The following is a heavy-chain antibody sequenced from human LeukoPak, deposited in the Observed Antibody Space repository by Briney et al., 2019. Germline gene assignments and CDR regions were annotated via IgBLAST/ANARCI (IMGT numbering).Heavy chain of an antibody. CDR1: GFSLTTSGVG. D-gene: IGHD3-22*01. V-gene: IGHV2-5*02. Sequence: SGPSLFHPTQTLTLTFTFSGFSLTTSGVGVGWIRQPPGKALEWLTLINWDDEKVYSPSLQSRLSITKDTSKNQVVLTMTNVDPVDTATYYCAHRRDSSGYRYRWWFAPWGQGTLVTVSS. CDR2: INWDDEK. J-gene: IGHJ5*02. CDR3: AHRRDSSGYRYRWWFAP.